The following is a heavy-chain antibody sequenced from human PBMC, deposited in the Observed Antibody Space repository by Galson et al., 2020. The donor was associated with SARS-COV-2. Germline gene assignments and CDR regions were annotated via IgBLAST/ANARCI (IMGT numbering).Heavy chain of an antibody. Sequence: SETLSLTCTVSGGSISSYYWRWNRQPPGKGLEWIGYIYYSGSTNYNPSLKSRVTISVDTSKNQFSLKLSSVTAADTAVYYCASVKLERATTNWYFDLWGRGTLVTVSS. V-gene: IGHV4-59*01. CDR1: GGSISSYY. CDR2: IYYSGST. D-gene: IGHD1-1*01. CDR3: ASVKLERATTNWYFDL. J-gene: IGHJ2*01.